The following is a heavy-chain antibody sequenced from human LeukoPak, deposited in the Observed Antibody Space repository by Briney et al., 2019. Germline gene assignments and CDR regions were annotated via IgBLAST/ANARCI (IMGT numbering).Heavy chain of an antibody. V-gene: IGHV1-69*05. J-gene: IGHJ5*02. CDR2: IIPIFGTA. CDR3: AIAMKTYDSSLRFNP. CDR1: GGTFSSYA. D-gene: IGHD3-22*01. Sequence: ASVKVSCKVSGGTFSSYAISWVRQAPGQGLEWMGGIIPIFGTANYAQKFQGRVTITTDESTSTAYMELSSLRSEYTAVYYCAIAMKTYDSSLRFNPWGQGTLVTVSS.